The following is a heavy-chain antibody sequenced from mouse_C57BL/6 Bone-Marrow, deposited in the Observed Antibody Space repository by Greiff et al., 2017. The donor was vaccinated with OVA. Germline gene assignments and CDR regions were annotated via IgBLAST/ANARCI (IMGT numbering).Heavy chain of an antibody. CDR2: IDPSDSYT. J-gene: IGHJ2*01. Sequence: QVQLQQPGAELVRPGTSVKLSCKASGYTFTSYWMHWVKQRPGQGLEWIGVIDPSDSYTNYNQKFKGKATLTVDTSSSTAYMQLISLTSEDSAVYYCARWWLPHYFDYWGQGTTLTVSS. CDR1: GYTFTSYW. CDR3: ARWWLPHYFDY. D-gene: IGHD1-1*02. V-gene: IGHV1-59*01.